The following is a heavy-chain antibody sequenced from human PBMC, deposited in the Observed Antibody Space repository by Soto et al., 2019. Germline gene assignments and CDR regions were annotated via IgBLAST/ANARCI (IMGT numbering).Heavy chain of an antibody. CDR3: AAARPGYDPLIFDY. CDR1: GFTFTSSA. D-gene: IGHD5-12*01. V-gene: IGHV1-58*01. CDR2: IVVGSGNT. J-gene: IGHJ4*02. Sequence: SVKVSCKASGFTFTSSAVQWVRQARGQRLEWIGWIVVGSGNTNYAQKFQERVTITRDMSTSTAYMELSSLRSEDTAVYYCAAARPGYDPLIFDYWGQGTLVTVSS.